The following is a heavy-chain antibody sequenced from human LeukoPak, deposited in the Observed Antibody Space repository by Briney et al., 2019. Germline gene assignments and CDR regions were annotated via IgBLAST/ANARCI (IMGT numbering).Heavy chain of an antibody. CDR3: ARTSSGWPFDY. Sequence: SETLSLTCAVSGGSISSGGYSWSWIRQPPGKGLEWIGYIYHSGSTYYNPSPKSRVTISVDRSKNQFSLKLSSVTAADTAVYYCARTSSGWPFDYWGQGTLVTVSS. J-gene: IGHJ4*02. V-gene: IGHV4-30-2*01. CDR1: GGSISSGGYS. CDR2: IYHSGST. D-gene: IGHD6-19*01.